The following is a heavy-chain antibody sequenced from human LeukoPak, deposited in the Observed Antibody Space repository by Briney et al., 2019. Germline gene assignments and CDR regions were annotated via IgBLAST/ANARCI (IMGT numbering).Heavy chain of an antibody. CDR2: INPSGGST. CDR1: GYTFTSYY. Sequence: ASVKVSCKASGYTFTSYYIHWVRQAPGQGLEWMGVINPSGGSTSYAQRFQGRVTMTRNTSISTAYMELSSLRSEDTAVYYCARGDYGIDYWGQGTLVTVSS. J-gene: IGHJ4*02. D-gene: IGHD4-17*01. CDR3: ARGDYGIDY. V-gene: IGHV1-46*01.